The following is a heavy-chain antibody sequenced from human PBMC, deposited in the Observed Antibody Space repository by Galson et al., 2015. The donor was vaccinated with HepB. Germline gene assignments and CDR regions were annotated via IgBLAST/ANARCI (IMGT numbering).Heavy chain of an antibody. J-gene: IGHJ3*02. V-gene: IGHV1-69*06. CDR2: IIPIFGTA. Sequence: SVKVSCKASGDTFSSYAISWVRQAPGQGLEWMGGIIPIFGTANYAQKFQGRVTITADNSTSTAYMELSSLRSEDTAVYYCARVSVGSGWCRNAFDIWGQGTMVTVSS. CDR1: GDTFSSYA. CDR3: ARVSVGSGWCRNAFDI. D-gene: IGHD6-19*01.